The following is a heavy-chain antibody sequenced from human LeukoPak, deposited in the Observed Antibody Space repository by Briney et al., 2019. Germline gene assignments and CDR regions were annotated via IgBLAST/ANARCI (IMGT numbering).Heavy chain of an antibody. CDR2: FDPEDGET. CDR3: ATEPAPPAASAY. Sequence: ASVKVSCKVSGYTLTELSMHWVRQAPGKGLEWMGGFDPEDGETTYAQKFQGRVTMTEDTSTDTAYMELSSLRSEDTAVYYCATEPAPPAASAYWGQGTLVTVSS. J-gene: IGHJ4*02. V-gene: IGHV1-24*01. D-gene: IGHD2-2*01. CDR1: GYTLTELS.